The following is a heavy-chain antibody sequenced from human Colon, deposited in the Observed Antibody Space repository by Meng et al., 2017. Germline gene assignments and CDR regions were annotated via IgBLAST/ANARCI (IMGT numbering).Heavy chain of an antibody. CDR3: VRSKDGDPYDF. Sequence: QVQLHESGPGLVKPSENLSLPCTVSGGSINSGSYHWTWIRQHPGKGLEWIGFMSNSGSTFYHPSLQSRVSISEETSKKQLSLLLHSVAAADTAVYYCVRSKDGDPYDFWGQGTLVTVSS. CDR1: GGSINSGSYH. V-gene: IGHV4-31*03. D-gene: IGHD4-17*01. J-gene: IGHJ4*02. CDR2: MSNSGST.